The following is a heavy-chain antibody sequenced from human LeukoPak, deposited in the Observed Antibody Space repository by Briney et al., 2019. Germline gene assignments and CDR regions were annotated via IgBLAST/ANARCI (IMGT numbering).Heavy chain of an antibody. CDR2: IIPIFGTA. CDR3: ATVSGVAATPFDY. V-gene: IGHV1-69*05. J-gene: IGHJ4*02. Sequence: GASVKVSCKASGGTFSSYAISWVRQAPGQGLEWMGGIIPIFGTANYAQKFQGRVTITTDESTSTAYMELSSLRSEDTAVYYCATVSGVAATPFDYWGQGTLVTVSS. D-gene: IGHD2-15*01. CDR1: GGTFSSYA.